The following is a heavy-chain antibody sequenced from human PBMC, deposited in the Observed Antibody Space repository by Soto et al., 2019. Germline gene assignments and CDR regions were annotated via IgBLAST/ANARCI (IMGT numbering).Heavy chain of an antibody. Sequence: QVQLVESGGGVVQPGRSLRLSCAASGFTFSSYGMHWVRQAPGKGLEWVAVIWYDGSNKYYAASVKGRFTISRDNSKNTLYLQMNSLRAEDTAVYYCARDRTYWYFDLWGRGTLVTVSS. CDR2: IWYDGSNK. J-gene: IGHJ2*01. D-gene: IGHD2-8*01. CDR3: ARDRTYWYFDL. CDR1: GFTFSSYG. V-gene: IGHV3-33*01.